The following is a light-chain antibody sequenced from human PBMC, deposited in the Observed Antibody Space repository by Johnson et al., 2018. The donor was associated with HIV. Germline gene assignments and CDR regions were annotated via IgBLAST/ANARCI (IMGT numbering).Light chain of an antibody. CDR3: GTWDSSLSAFNYV. CDR2: ENN. V-gene: IGLV1-51*02. Sequence: QSALTQPPSVSAAPGQKVTISCSGSSSNIGNNYVSWYQQFPGTAPKLLIYENNKRPSGIPDRFSGSKSGTSANLGITGLQTGDEADYYCGTWDSSLSAFNYVFGTGTKVTVL. J-gene: IGLJ1*01. CDR1: SSNIGNNY.